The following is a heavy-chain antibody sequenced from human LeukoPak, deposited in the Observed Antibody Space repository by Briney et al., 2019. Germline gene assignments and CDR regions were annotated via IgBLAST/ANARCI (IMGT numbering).Heavy chain of an antibody. J-gene: IGHJ4*02. V-gene: IGHV1-3*01. D-gene: IGHD4-23*01. CDR1: GYSFISYR. CDR3: ARGGNSRFDY. CDR2: INAGNGNT. Sequence: GASVKVSCKTSGYSFISYRISWVRQAPGQGLEWMGWINAGNGNTKYSQKFQGRVTITRDTSASTAYMELSSLRSEDTAVYYCARGGNSRFDYWGQGTLVTVSS.